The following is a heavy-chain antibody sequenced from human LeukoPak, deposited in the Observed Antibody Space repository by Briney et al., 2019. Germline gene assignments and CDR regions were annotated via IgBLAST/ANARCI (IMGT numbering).Heavy chain of an antibody. D-gene: IGHD5-24*01. CDR3: AKQLNFYYYYYMDV. J-gene: IGHJ6*03. CDR2: ISGSGGST. V-gene: IGHV3-23*01. Sequence: GGTLRLSCAASGFTFSSYGMSWVRQAPGKGLEWVSAISGSGGSTYYADSVKGRFTISRDNSKNTLYLQMNSLRAEDTAVYYCAKQLNFYYYYYMDVWGKGTTVTISS. CDR1: GFTFSSYG.